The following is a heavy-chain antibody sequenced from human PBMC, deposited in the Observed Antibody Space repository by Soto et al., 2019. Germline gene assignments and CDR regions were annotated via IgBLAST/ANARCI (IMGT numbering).Heavy chain of an antibody. CDR2: ISYDGSNK. J-gene: IGHJ4*02. CDR3: ANCRSNSWHNFDH. V-gene: IGHV3-30*18. D-gene: IGHD6-13*01. Sequence: PGGPNRHSNTASDGNIRNHGVHWVRKEPGKGLEWVAVISYDGSNKYYADPVKGRFTISRDNSKNTLYLQMNSLRAEDTAVYYCANCRSNSWHNFDHWGQGTLVTGSS. CDR1: DGNIRNHG.